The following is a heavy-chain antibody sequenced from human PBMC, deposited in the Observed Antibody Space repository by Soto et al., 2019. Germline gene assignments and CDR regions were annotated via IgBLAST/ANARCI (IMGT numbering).Heavy chain of an antibody. Sequence: PGGSLRLSCSASGFTFSHYAMHWVRQAPGKGLQWVAVISYDGSNKYYADSVKGRFTITRDNSKNTVSVQMNRLRSEDTAVYYCARDAVAYSYGWYFDNWGQGSLVTVPQ. J-gene: IGHJ4*02. V-gene: IGHV3-30-3*01. CDR3: ARDAVAYSYGWYFDN. CDR2: ISYDGSNK. D-gene: IGHD5-18*01. CDR1: GFTFSHYA.